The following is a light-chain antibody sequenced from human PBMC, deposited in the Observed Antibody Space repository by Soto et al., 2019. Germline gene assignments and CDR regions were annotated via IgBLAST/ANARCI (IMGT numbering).Light chain of an antibody. V-gene: IGKV3-11*01. CDR3: QQRSNWPPYT. CDR2: DAS. CDR1: QSVSSY. J-gene: IGKJ2*01. Sequence: EILLTQSPATLSLSPGERATLFCRASQSVSSYLAWYQQKPGQAPRLLIYDASNRATGIPARFSGSGSGTDFTLTISSLEPEDFAVYYCQQRSNWPPYTFGQGTKLEIK.